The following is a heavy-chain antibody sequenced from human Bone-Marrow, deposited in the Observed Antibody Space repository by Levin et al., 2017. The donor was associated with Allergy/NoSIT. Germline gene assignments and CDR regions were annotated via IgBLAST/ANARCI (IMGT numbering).Heavy chain of an antibody. V-gene: IGHV3-66*01. CDR2: FYSGAST. D-gene: IGHD3-10*01. CDR1: GFSVRNNY. Sequence: ETLSLTCAASGFSVRNNYMNWVRQAPGKGLEWVAVFYSGASTSYADFAEGRFIMSRDNFKNTLYLEMNNLRDEDTALYYCARDSGMMARDFISGGAFDLWGQGTMVIVSS. CDR3: ARDSGMMARDFISGGAFDL. J-gene: IGHJ3*01.